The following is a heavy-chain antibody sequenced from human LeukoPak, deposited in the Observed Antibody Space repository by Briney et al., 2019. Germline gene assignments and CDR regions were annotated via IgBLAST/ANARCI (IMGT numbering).Heavy chain of an antibody. CDR3: ARDTQLLEWLLPHHDRSGAFGI. V-gene: IGHV4-31*03. CDR1: GGSISSGGYY. D-gene: IGHD3-3*01. Sequence: SETLSLTCTVSGGSISSGGYYWSWIRQHPGKGLEWIGYIYYSGSTYYNPSLKSRVTISVDTSKNQFSLKLSSVTAADTAVYYCARDTQLLEWLLPHHDRSGAFGIWGQGTMVTVSS. CDR2: IYYSGST. J-gene: IGHJ3*02.